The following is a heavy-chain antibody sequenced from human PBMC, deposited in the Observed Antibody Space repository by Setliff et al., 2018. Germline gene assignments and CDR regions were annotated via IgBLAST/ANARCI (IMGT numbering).Heavy chain of an antibody. CDR2: MHPSGVGT. V-gene: IGHV1-46*01. Sequence: ASVKVSCKASGYSFPTDYIHWVRQAPGQELEWMGIMHPSGVGTSGPQKFQGRVTMTRDTSTSTDYMELTSLTSDDTALYYCVRERYFDNWGQGTLVTVSS. CDR3: VRERYFDN. CDR1: GYSFPTDY. J-gene: IGHJ4*02.